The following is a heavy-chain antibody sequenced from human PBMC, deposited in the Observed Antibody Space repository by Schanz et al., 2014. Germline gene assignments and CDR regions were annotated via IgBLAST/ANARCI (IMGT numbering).Heavy chain of an antibody. CDR2: IHGGSGGT. CDR3: AKDAFRANSVFDPFDI. J-gene: IGHJ3*02. CDR1: GFTFSSYA. V-gene: IGHV3-23*01. D-gene: IGHD7-27*01. Sequence: EVQLLESGGGLVQPGGSLRLSCAASGFTFSSYAMSWVRQVPGKGLEWFSAIHGGSGGTFYADSVKGRFTISRDNSKNTLYLQMNSLRAEDTAIYYCAKDAFRANSVFDPFDIWGQGTMVTVSS.